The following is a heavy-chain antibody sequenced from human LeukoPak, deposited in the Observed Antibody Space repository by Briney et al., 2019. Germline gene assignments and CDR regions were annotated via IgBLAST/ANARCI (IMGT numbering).Heavy chain of an antibody. CDR2: ISSSSSYT. CDR1: GFTFSDYY. Sequence: GGSLRLSCAASGFTFSDYYMSWIRQAPGKGLEWVSYISSSSSYTNSADSVKGRFTISRDNSKNTLYLQMNSLRVEDTAVYYCARGDYGYFYGMYVWGQGTTVTVSS. V-gene: IGHV3-11*06. CDR3: ARGDYGYFYGMYV. J-gene: IGHJ6*02.